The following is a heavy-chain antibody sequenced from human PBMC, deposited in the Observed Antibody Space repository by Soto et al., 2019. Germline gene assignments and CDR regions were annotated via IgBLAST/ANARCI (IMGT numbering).Heavy chain of an antibody. CDR2: ISSGSSYM. CDR1: GFTFSSYP. J-gene: IGHJ6*02. D-gene: IGHD6-13*01. V-gene: IGHV3-21*01. CDR3: TRAGISAGGIYAMDV. Sequence: GGSLRLSCAASGFTFSSYPINWVRQAPGKGLEWVSSISSGSSYMKYADSVRGRFTISRDNAKRSVYLQMNSLRAEDTAAYFCTRAGISAGGIYAMDVWGQGTTVTVSS.